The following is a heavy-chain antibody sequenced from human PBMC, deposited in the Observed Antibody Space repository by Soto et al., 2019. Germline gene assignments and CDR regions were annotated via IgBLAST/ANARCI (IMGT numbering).Heavy chain of an antibody. Sequence: EVQLVESGGGLVQPGRSLRLSCAASGFTFDDYAMHWVRQAPGKGLEWVSGISWNSGSIGYADSVKGRFTISRDNAKNSLYLQMHSLRAEDTALYYCAKDYYDSSGYYSDAFDIWGQGTMVTVSS. D-gene: IGHD3-22*01. V-gene: IGHV3-9*01. CDR3: AKDYYDSSGYYSDAFDI. J-gene: IGHJ3*02. CDR2: ISWNSGSI. CDR1: GFTFDDYA.